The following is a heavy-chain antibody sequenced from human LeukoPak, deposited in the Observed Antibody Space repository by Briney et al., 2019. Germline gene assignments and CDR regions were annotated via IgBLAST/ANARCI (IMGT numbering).Heavy chain of an antibody. CDR3: ARDLMITFGGVIVISSYFDY. V-gene: IGHV1-2*02. J-gene: IGHJ4*02. Sequence: GGSVKVSCKASGYTFTGYYMHWVRQAPGQGLEWMGWINPNSGGTNYAQKFQCRVTMTRDTSISTAYMELSRLRSDDTAVYYCARDLMITFGGVIVISSYFDYWGQGPLVTVSS. CDR2: INPNSGGT. CDR1: GYTFTGYY. D-gene: IGHD3-16*02.